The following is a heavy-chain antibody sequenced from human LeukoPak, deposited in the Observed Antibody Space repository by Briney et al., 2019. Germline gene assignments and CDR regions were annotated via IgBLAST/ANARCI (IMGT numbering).Heavy chain of an antibody. V-gene: IGHV1-2*06. CDR2: INPNSGGT. Sequence: GASVKVSCKASGGTFSSYAISWVRQAPGQGLEWMGRINPNSGGTNYAQKFQGRVTMTRDTSISTAYMELSRLRSDDTAVYYCARLSYDSSGYTAYGMDVWGQGTTVTVSS. CDR3: ARLSYDSSGYTAYGMDV. D-gene: IGHD3-22*01. J-gene: IGHJ6*02. CDR1: GGTFSSYA.